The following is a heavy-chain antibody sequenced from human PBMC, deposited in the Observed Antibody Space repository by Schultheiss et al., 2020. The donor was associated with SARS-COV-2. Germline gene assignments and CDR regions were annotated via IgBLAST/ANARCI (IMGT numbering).Heavy chain of an antibody. J-gene: IGHJ2*01. CDR1: GYSFPSYG. CDR2: IISLFDTG. CDR3: ARDPARRYYDSSGYWGAWYFDL. D-gene: IGHD3-22*01. Sequence: SVKVSCKASGYSFPSYGMSWVRQAPGQGLEWMGGIISLFDTGNCGQKFQGRVTIAADESASTACMELSSLRSDDTAVYYCARDPARRYYDSSGYWGAWYFDLWGRGTLVTVSS. V-gene: IGHV1-69*13.